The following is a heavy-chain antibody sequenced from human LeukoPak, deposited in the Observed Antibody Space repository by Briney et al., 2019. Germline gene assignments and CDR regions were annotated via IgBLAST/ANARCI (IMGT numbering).Heavy chain of an antibody. CDR1: GYTFTSYG. CDR3: ARVESAAAGTTYYFDY. D-gene: IGHD6-13*01. V-gene: IGHV1-18*01. Sequence: AASVKVSCKASGYTFTSYGISWVRQAPGQGLEWMGWISAYNGNTNYAQKLQGRVTMTTDTSTSTAYMELRSLRSDDTAVYYCARVESAAAGTTYYFDYWGQGILVTVSS. J-gene: IGHJ4*02. CDR2: ISAYNGNT.